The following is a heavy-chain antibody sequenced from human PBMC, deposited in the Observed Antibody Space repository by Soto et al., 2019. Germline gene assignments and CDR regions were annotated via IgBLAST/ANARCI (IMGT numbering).Heavy chain of an antibody. CDR1: GGSISSYY. D-gene: IGHD2-15*01. J-gene: IGHJ6*02. CDR3: ARNPCGGSGGSCYSGGYYYYYNGMDV. CDR2: IYYSGST. V-gene: IGHV4-59*01. Sequence: QVQLQESGPGLVKPSETLSLTCTVSGGSISSYYWSWIRQPPGKGLEWIGYIYYSGSTNYNPSLKHRGTLPVATSKYRXSXKWGAVTAADTAVYYCARNPCGGSGGSCYSGGYYYYYNGMDVWGQGTTVTVSS.